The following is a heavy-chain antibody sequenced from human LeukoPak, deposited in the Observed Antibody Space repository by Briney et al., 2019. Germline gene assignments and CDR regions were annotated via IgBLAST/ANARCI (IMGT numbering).Heavy chain of an antibody. D-gene: IGHD3-10*01. V-gene: IGHV3-66*02. CDR3: AREKSGYMDV. J-gene: IGHJ6*03. Sequence: GGSLRLSCAASGFTVSGNYMTWVRQAPGKGLEWVSIIYSGDTTYYADSVKGRFTISRDNSKNTLFLQMNSLRGEDTAVYYCAREKSGYMDVWGKGTTVTVSS. CDR2: IYSGDTT. CDR1: GFTVSGNY.